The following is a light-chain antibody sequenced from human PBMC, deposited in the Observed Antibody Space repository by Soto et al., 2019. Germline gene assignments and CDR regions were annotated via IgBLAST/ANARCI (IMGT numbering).Light chain of an antibody. CDR2: EVS. CDR1: SSDVGGYNY. Sequence: QSALTQPAFVSGSPGQSITISCTGTSSDVGGYNYVSWYQHPPGKAPKLMISEVSNRPSGVSNRFSGSKSGNTASLTISGLQAEDEADYYCSSYAGSNNHVVFGGGTKLTVL. CDR3: SSYAGSNNHVV. V-gene: IGLV2-14*01. J-gene: IGLJ2*01.